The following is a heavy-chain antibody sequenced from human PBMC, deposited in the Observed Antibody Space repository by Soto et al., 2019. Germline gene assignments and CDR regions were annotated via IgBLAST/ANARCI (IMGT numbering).Heavy chain of an antibody. V-gene: IGHV3-11*01. CDR3: ARSGPIYSYEGSIVDY. CDR2: ISSSGSTI. Sequence: GGSLRLSCAASGFTLSDYYMSWIRQAPGKGLQWVSYISSSGSTIYYADSVKGRFTISRDNAKKSLYLQMNSLRAEDTAVYYCARSGPIYSYEGSIVDYWGQGTLVTVSS. CDR1: GFTLSDYY. D-gene: IGHD5-18*01. J-gene: IGHJ4*02.